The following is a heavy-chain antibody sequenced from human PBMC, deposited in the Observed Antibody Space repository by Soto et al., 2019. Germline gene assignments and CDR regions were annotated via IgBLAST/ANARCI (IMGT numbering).Heavy chain of an antibody. V-gene: IGHV3-23*01. CDR3: ARAPPLYSSGWVDY. CDR1: GFTFSSYA. J-gene: IGHJ4*02. D-gene: IGHD6-19*01. Sequence: GGSLRLSCAASGFTFSSYAMSWVRQAPGKGLEWVSAISGSGGSTYYADSVKGRFTISRDNSKNSLYLQMNSLRAGDTSVYYCARAPPLYSSGWVDYWGQGTLVTVSS. CDR2: ISGSGGST.